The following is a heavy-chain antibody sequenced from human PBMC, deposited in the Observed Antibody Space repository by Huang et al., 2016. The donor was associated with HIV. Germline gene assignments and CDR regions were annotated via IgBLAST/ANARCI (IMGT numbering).Heavy chain of an antibody. V-gene: IGHV5-51*01. CDR3: ARLSTTWYFDY. Sequence: EVQLVQSGAEVKKPGESLKISCKGSGYSFTNYWIGWVRQMPGKGREWMGIIYPGDVDTRYRPSVQGQVTISADKSISTAYLQWSSLKASDTAMYYCARLSTTWYFDYWGQGTLVTVSS. CDR2: IYPGDVDT. CDR1: GYSFTNYW. J-gene: IGHJ4*02. D-gene: IGHD1-1*01.